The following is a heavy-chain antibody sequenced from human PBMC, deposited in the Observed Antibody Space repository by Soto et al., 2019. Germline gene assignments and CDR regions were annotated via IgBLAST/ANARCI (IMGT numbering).Heavy chain of an antibody. J-gene: IGHJ4*02. CDR3: ARHLGPGGYYGDYFDY. V-gene: IGHV4-39*01. CDR1: GGSISSSSYY. D-gene: IGHD4-17*01. Sequence: QLQLQESGPGLVKPSETLSLTCTVSGGSISSSSYYWGWIRQPPGKGLEWIGSIYYSGSTYYNPSLKSRVTISVDTSKHPFSLKLSSVTAADTAVYYCARHLGPGGYYGDYFDYWGQGTLVTVSS. CDR2: IYYSGST.